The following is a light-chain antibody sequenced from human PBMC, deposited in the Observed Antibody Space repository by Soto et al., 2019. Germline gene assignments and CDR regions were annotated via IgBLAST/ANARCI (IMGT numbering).Light chain of an antibody. Sequence: DIQMTQSPSTLSGSVGDRVTITCRASQTIGTWLAWYQQKPGKAPELLIYDASTLEGGVPSRFSGSGSGTECSLTITSLQPDDFATFYCQQCSSFSRTFGQGTKVDI. CDR3: QQCSSFSRT. CDR1: QTIGTW. CDR2: DAS. J-gene: IGKJ1*01. V-gene: IGKV1-5*01.